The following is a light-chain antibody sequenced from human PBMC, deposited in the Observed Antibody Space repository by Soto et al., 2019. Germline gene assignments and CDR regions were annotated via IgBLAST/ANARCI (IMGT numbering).Light chain of an antibody. CDR2: GAY. J-gene: IGKJ1*01. CDR3: QQYNNWPT. Sequence: EIVMTQSPGTLSLSPGERATLSCRASQSVSSTYLAWYRQKPGQTPRLLIYGAYNRASGIPVRFSGSGSGTEFTLTISSLQSEDFAVYYCQQYNNWPTFGQSTKVDIK. V-gene: IGKV3D-15*01. CDR1: QSVSSTY.